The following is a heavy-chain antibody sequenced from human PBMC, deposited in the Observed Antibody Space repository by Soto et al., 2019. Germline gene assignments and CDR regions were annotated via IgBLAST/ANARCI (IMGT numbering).Heavy chain of an antibody. D-gene: IGHD6-19*01. Sequence: EVQLLESGGGLVQPGGSLRLSCAASGFTFSNYAMNWVRQAPVKGLEWVSVISGSGDSTYHTDSVKGRFTISRDNSKNTLYRQMNSLRAEDTAVYYCARRGSGSNNGYGGQGTLVTVSS. CDR3: ARRGSGSNNGY. V-gene: IGHV3-23*01. J-gene: IGHJ4*02. CDR2: ISGSGDST. CDR1: GFTFSNYA.